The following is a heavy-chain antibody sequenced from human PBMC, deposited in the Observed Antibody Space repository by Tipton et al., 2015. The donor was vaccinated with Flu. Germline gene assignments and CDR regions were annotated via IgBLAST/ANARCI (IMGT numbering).Heavy chain of an antibody. V-gene: IGHV4-31*03. D-gene: IGHD6-19*01. CDR3: ARSQWLGTDYFDY. Sequence: TLSLTCTISGGSINSGGAYWSWIRQRPGKGLEWIGCIYYSGSTYNNPSLSSRVTISVDTSKNQFSLNLKSVTAADTAVYYCARSQWLGTDYFDYWGQGTLVTVSS. CDR1: GGSINSGGAY. J-gene: IGHJ4*02. CDR2: IYYSGST.